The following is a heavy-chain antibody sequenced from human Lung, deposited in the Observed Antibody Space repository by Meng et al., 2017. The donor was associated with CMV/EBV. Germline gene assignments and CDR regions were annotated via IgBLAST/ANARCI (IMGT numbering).Heavy chain of an antibody. Sequence: ASXXVSCKASGYTFTGHYLHWVRQAPGQGLEWMGWIYPASGGTNYAQNFQGRVTMTSDTSISTAYMELSGLRSDDTALYFCARDHNWGPDYWAQGTRVTVSS. V-gene: IGHV1-2*02. J-gene: IGHJ4*02. CDR2: IYPASGGT. CDR1: GYTFTGHY. D-gene: IGHD1-1*01. CDR3: ARDHNWGPDY.